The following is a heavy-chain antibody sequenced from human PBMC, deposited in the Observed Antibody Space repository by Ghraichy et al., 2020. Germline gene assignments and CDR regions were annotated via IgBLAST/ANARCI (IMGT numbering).Heavy chain of an antibody. CDR3: ASRTGTRFDY. Sequence: SETLSLTCAVYGGSFSGYYWSWIRQPPGKGLEWIGEINHSGSTNYNPSLKSRVTISVDTSKNQFSLKLSSVTAADTAVYYCASRTGTRFDYWGQGTLVTVSS. CDR1: GGSFSGYY. J-gene: IGHJ4*02. D-gene: IGHD1-7*01. V-gene: IGHV4-34*01. CDR2: INHSGST.